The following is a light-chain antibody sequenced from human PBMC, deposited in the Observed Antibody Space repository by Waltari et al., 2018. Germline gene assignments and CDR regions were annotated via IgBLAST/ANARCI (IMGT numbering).Light chain of an antibody. Sequence: QSALTQPASVSGSPGQSIPISCTGTSSDVGSYTLVSWYQQHPGKAPKLMIYEVTKRPAGVSNRFSGSKSGNTASLTISGLLAEDEADYYCYSYAGSSTVVFGGGTKLTVL. CDR1: SSDVGSYTL. J-gene: IGLJ2*01. V-gene: IGLV2-23*02. CDR3: YSYAGSSTVV. CDR2: EVT.